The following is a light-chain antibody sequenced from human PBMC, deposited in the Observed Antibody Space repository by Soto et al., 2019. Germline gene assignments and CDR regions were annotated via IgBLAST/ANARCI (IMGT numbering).Light chain of an antibody. J-gene: IGKJ4*01. Sequence: EIVLTQSPATLSLSPGERATLSCRASQSVSSYLAWYQQKPGQAPRLLIYDASNRATGIPARFSGSGSGTEFTLTISGLQPEDFATYYCQQLSSYPSTFGGGTKVDIK. V-gene: IGKV3-11*01. CDR1: QSVSSY. CDR2: DAS. CDR3: QQLSSYPST.